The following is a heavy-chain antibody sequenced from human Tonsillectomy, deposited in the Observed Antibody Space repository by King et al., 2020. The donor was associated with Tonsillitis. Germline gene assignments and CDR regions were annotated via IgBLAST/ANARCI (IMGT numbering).Heavy chain of an antibody. J-gene: IGHJ3*02. Sequence: VQLVESGGGLVQPGGSLRLSCAASGFTFSNSWMSWVRQAPGKGLEWEASIKQDGRDKYYVDSVKGRFTISRDNAKNSLYLQLNSLRADDTAVYYCARDGSSGWDAFNIWGQGTKVTVSS. CDR3: ARDGSSGWDAFNI. CDR1: GFTFSNSW. V-gene: IGHV3-7*01. CDR2: IKQDGRDK. D-gene: IGHD6-19*01.